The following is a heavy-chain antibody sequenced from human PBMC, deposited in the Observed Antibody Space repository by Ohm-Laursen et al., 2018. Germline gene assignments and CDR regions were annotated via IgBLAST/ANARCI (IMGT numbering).Heavy chain of an antibody. CDR1: GGTFSSHA. CDR3: ALINLDSSGPTPDY. V-gene: IGHV1-69*06. Sequence: SSVKVSCKASGGTFSSHAISWVRQAPGQGLEWMGGIIPIFGTANYAQKFQGRVTITADKSTSTAYMELSSLRSEDTAVYYCALINLDSSGPTPDYWGQGTLVTVSS. D-gene: IGHD3-22*01. CDR2: IIPIFGTA. J-gene: IGHJ4*02.